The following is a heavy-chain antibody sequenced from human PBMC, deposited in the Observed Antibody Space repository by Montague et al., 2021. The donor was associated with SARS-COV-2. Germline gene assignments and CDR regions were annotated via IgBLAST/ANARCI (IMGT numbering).Heavy chain of an antibody. CDR1: GGSFSNYY. CDR2: IKHRGST. D-gene: IGHD6-13*01. CDR3: ASHPVFQQLYS. V-gene: IGHV4-34*01. J-gene: IGHJ4*02. Sequence: SETLSLTCAVYGGSFSNYYWTWIRQPPGKGLEWIGKIKHRGSTNYNPAPKSRVTISVNSSKNQFSLTLNSVTAADTATYYCASHPVFQQLYSWGQGTLVSVS.